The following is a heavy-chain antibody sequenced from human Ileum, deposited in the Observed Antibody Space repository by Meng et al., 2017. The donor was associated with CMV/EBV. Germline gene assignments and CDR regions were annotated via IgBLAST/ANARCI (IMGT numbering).Heavy chain of an antibody. CDR2: IDNEGSGA. J-gene: IGHJ5*02. V-gene: IGHV3-74*01. CDR1: GFTFNKYW. D-gene: IGHD2-15*01. Sequence: GGSLRLSCVASGFTFNKYWMHWVRQPPGGGLVWLSHIDNEGSGAIYADSVRGRFTVSRDNARNTVYLQMNNLRDEDTAVYYCARDTPHNAFEPWGHGTLVTVSS. CDR3: ARDTPHNAFEP.